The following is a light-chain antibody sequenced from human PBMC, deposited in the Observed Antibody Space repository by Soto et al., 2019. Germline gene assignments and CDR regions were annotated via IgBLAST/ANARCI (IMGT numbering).Light chain of an antibody. CDR1: QSVSSSY. V-gene: IGKV3-20*01. CDR2: GAS. CDR3: PQYGSSPWT. Sequence: EIVLTQSPGTLSLSPGERATLSCRASQSVSSSYLAWYQQKPGLAPRLHMYGASSRATGIPDRFIGSGSGTGFTLTIMRLEPEDFAVYHCPQYGSSPWTLGQGTKVEIK. J-gene: IGKJ1*01.